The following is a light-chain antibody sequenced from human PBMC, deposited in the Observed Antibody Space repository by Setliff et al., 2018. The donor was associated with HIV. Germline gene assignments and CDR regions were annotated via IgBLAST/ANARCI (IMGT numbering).Light chain of an antibody. J-gene: IGLJ1*01. Sequence: QSVLTQPPSASGTPGQGVTISCSGSNSNIGTNTVNWYQQLPGAAPKLLIYTNSHRPSGVPDRFSGSKSGTSASLAISGLRSEDEADYYCASWDDSLKEYVFGTGTKVTVL. V-gene: IGLV1-44*01. CDR2: TNS. CDR1: NSNIGTNT. CDR3: ASWDDSLKEYV.